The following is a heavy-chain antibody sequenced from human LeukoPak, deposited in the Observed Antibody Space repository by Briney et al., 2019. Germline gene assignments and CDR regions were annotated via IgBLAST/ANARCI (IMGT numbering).Heavy chain of an antibody. V-gene: IGHV1-69*13. J-gene: IGHJ4*02. CDR3: ARGEGVVIPAANPKNFDY. Sequence: ASVKVSCTASGGTFSGYAISWVRQAPGQGLEWMGGIIPIFGTANYAQKFQGRVTITADESTSTVYMELSSLRSEDTAVYYCARGEGVVIPAANPKNFDYWGQGTLVTVSS. CDR2: IIPIFGTA. CDR1: GGTFSGYA. D-gene: IGHD2-2*01.